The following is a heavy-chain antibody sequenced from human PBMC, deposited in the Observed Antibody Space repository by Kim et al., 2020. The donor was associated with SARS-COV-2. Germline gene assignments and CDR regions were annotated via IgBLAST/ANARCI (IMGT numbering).Heavy chain of an antibody. CDR2: ISSSSGYI. V-gene: IGHV3-21*01. CDR3: AREITSSSSFDN. D-gene: IGHD6-6*01. Sequence: GGSLRLSCTASGFIFSSYSMNWVRQAPGKGLEWVASISSSSGYIYYADSLRGRLTISRDNAKNSVFLQIDNLRADDTALYYCAREITSSSSFDNWGQGAL. CDR1: GFIFSSYS. J-gene: IGHJ4*02.